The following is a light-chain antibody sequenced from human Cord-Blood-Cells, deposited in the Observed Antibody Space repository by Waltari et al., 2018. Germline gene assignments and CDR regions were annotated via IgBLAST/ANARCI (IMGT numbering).Light chain of an antibody. CDR3: QQYNSYGT. Sequence: IQMTQSPSTLSASVGDRVTTTGRDSQKISSWLAWYQQKPGKAPKLLIYKASSLESGVPSRFSGSGSGTEFTFTISSLQTDDFATYYCQQYNSYGTFGQGTKVEI. CDR1: QKISSW. J-gene: IGKJ1*01. CDR2: KAS. V-gene: IGKV1-5*03.